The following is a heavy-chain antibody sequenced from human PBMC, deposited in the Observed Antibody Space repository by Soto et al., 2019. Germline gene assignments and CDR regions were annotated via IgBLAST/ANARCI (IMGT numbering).Heavy chain of an antibody. CDR2: IWYDGRKE. V-gene: IGHV3-33*01. CDR3: ARDRWIVSTITSFDY. D-gene: IGHD5-12*01. CDR1: GLSFSTYG. Sequence: GGSLRLSCSACGLSFSTYGMHWVSQAPGKGLEWVALIWYDGRKEDYADSVKGRFTISRDNSKNTLYLKMNSLRAEDTAVYYCARDRWIVSTITSFDYWGQGTPVTVSS. J-gene: IGHJ4*02.